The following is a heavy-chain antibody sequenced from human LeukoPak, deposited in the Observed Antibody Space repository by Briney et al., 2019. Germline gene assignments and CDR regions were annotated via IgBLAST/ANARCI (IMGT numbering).Heavy chain of an antibody. CDR1: GGSISSSNW. CDR3: ARDVYYYDSSGSRYFDY. D-gene: IGHD3-22*01. CDR2: IYHSGST. Sequence: SETLSLTCAVSGGSISSSNWWSWVRQPPGKGLEWIGEIYHSGSTNYNPSLKSRVTISVDKSKNQFSLKLSSATAADTAVYYCARDVYYYDSSGSRYFDYWGQGTLVTVSS. V-gene: IGHV4-4*02. J-gene: IGHJ4*02.